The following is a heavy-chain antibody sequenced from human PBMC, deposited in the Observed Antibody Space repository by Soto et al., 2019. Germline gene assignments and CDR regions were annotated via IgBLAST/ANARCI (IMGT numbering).Heavy chain of an antibody. D-gene: IGHD2-15*01. Sequence: SQTLSLTCVGSGDTVSSNSVAWNWVRQSPSRGLEWLGRTYYRSRWYSDYAVSVRSRIDINADTSKNQVSLQLNSVTPEDTAVYYCARSEEDSDYYYGMDVWGQGTTVTVSS. CDR1: GDTVSSNSVA. J-gene: IGHJ6*02. CDR2: TYYRSRWYS. CDR3: ARSEEDSDYYYGMDV. V-gene: IGHV6-1*01.